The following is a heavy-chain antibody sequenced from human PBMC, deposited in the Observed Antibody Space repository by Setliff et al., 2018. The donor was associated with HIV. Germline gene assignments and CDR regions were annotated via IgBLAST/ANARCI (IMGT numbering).Heavy chain of an antibody. CDR3: ARRTSTNYYYGNYYYMDV. J-gene: IGHJ6*03. D-gene: IGHD3-16*01. Sequence: PSETLSLTCTVSGGSISSGSYYWSWIRQPPGKGLEWIGYIYYSGSTNYKPSLKSRVTISVDTSKNQFSLKLSSVTAADTAVYYCARRTSTNYYYGNYYYMDVWGKGTTVTVSS. CDR1: GGSISSGSYY. V-gene: IGHV4-61*01. CDR2: IYYSGST.